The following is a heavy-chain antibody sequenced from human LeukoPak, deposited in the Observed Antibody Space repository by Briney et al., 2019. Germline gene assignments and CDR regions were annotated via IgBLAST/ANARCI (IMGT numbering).Heavy chain of an antibody. CDR1: GYTFTSYG. CDR2: ISAYNGNT. J-gene: IGHJ6*03. D-gene: IGHD1-26*01. CDR3: ARKGAATSGLEDYYMEL. V-gene: IGHV1-18*01. Sequence: ASVKVSCKASGYTFTSYGISWVRQAPGQGLEWMGWISAYNGNTNYAQKLQGRVTMTTYTSMSTAYMELRSLRSDDTAVYYCARKGAATSGLEDYYMELWRKGPRVTVSS.